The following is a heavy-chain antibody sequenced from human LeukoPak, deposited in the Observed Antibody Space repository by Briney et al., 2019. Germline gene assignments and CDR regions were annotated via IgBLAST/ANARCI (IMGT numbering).Heavy chain of an antibody. Sequence: GGPLRLSCAASGFTFSSYEMNWVRQAPGKGLDWVSYISTNGSTIYYADSVKGRFTISRDNAKNSLFLQMNSLRAEDTAVYYCAKAPPTVTDYWGQGTMVTVS. J-gene: IGHJ4*02. V-gene: IGHV3-48*03. D-gene: IGHD4-17*01. CDR3: AKAPPTVTDY. CDR1: GFTFSSYE. CDR2: ISTNGSTI.